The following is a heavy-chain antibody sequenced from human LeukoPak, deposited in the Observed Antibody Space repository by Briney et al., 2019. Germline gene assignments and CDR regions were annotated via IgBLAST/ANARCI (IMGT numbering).Heavy chain of an antibody. CDR1: GFTFSDYY. J-gene: IGHJ4*02. CDR3: ATFYRHFDY. CDR2: IYYSGST. Sequence: LRLSCAASGFTFSDYYWSWIRQHPGKGLEWIGYIYYSGSTYYNPSLKSRVTISVDTSKNQFSLKLSSVTAADTAVYYCATFYRHFDYWGQGTLVTVSS. V-gene: IGHV4-31*02. D-gene: IGHD2/OR15-2a*01.